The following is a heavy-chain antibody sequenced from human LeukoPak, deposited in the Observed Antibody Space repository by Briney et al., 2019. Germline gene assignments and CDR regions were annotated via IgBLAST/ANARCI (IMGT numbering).Heavy chain of an antibody. CDR2: IIPIFGTA. Sequence: EASVKVSCKASGGTFSSYAISWGRQAPGQGLEWMGRIIPIFGTANYAQKFQGRVTITADKSTSTAYMELSSLRSEDTAVYYCAKDYSNYGLDYWGQGTLVTVSS. CDR3: AKDYSNYGLDY. J-gene: IGHJ4*02. V-gene: IGHV1-69*06. D-gene: IGHD4-11*01. CDR1: GGTFSSYA.